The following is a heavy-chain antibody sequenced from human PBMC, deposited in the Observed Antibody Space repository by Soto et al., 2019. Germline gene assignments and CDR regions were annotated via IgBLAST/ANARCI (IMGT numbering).Heavy chain of an antibody. CDR1: GCSISSGGYS. CDR2: IYHSGST. J-gene: IGHJ4*02. CDR3: ARGPDD. Sequence: SETLSLTCAVSGCSISSGGYSWSWIRQPPGKGLEWIGYIYHSGSTYYNPSLKSRVTISVDRSKNQFSLKLSSVTAADTAVYYCARGPDDWGKGTLVTVAS. V-gene: IGHV4-30-2*01.